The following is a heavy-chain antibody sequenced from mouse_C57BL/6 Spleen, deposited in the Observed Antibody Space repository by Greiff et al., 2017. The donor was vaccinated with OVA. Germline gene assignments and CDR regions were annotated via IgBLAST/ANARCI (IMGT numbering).Heavy chain of an antibody. CDR3: ARSKLTGTDY. Sequence: QVQLQQSGAELVKPGASVKLSCKASGYTFTSYWMQWVKQRPGQGLEWIGEIDPSDSYTNYNQKFKGKATLTVDTSSSTAYMQLSSLTSEDSAVYYCARSKLTGTDYWGQGTTLTVSS. CDR1: GYTFTSYW. V-gene: IGHV1-50*01. D-gene: IGHD4-1*01. CDR2: IDPSDSYT. J-gene: IGHJ2*01.